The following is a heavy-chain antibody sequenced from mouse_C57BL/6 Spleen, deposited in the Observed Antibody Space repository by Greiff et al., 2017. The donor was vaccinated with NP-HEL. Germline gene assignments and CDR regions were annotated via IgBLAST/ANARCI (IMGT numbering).Heavy chain of an antibody. Sequence: QVQLQQPGAELVKPGASVKMSCKASGYTFTSYWITWVKQRPGQGLEWIGDIYPGSGSTNYNEKFKSKATLTVDTSSSTAYMQLSSLTSEDSAVYYCARRGSGYLYYAMDYWGQGTSVTVSS. CDR1: GYTFTSYW. V-gene: IGHV1-55*01. J-gene: IGHJ4*01. CDR2: IYPGSGST. D-gene: IGHD3-2*02. CDR3: ARRGSGYLYYAMDY.